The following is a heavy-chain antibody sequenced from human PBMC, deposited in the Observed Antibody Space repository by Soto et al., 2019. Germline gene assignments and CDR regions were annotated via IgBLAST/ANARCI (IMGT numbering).Heavy chain of an antibody. J-gene: IGHJ6*03. Sequence: GGSLRLSCAASGFTVSSNYMSWVRQAPGKGLEWVSVIYSGGSTYYADSVKGRFTISRDNSKNTLYLQMNSLRAEDTAVYYCARGGGCSGGSCYLSNYYYYYMDVWGKGTTVTVSS. V-gene: IGHV3-66*01. CDR2: IYSGGST. D-gene: IGHD2-15*01. CDR3: ARGGGCSGGSCYLSNYYYYYMDV. CDR1: GFTVSSNY.